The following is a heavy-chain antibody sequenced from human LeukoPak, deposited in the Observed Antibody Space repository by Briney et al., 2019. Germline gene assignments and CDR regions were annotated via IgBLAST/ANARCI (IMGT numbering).Heavy chain of an antibody. V-gene: IGHV4-59*08. CDR3: ARTRIYDSGGKFDP. D-gene: IGHD3-22*01. J-gene: IGHJ5*02. CDR2: MFYGGTN. Sequence: SETLSLTRTVSGDSVSRYYWSWIRQPPGKGLEWIGYMFYGGTNNYNPSLKSRVTLSVDTSKNQFSLKLSSVTAADTAVYYCARTRIYDSGGKFDPWGQGTLVTVSS. CDR1: GDSVSRYY.